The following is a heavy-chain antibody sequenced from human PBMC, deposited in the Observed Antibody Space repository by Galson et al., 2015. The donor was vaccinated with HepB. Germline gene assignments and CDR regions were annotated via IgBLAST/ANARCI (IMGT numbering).Heavy chain of an antibody. CDR3: ARDSGYSSSSGGQFDY. D-gene: IGHD6-6*01. CDR2: INPNSGGT. V-gene: IGHV1-2*02. J-gene: IGHJ4*02. CDR1: GYTFTGYY. Sequence: SVKVSCKASGYTFTGYYMHWVRQAPGQGLEWMGWINPNSGGTKYAQKFQGRVTMTRDTSISTAYMEVSRLRSDDTAVYYCARDSGYSSSSGGQFDYWGQGTLVTVSS.